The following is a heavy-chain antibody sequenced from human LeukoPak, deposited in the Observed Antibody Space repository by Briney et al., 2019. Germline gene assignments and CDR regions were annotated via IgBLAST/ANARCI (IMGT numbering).Heavy chain of an antibody. CDR1: GGSFSGYY. Sequence: SETLSLTCAVYGGSFSGYYWSWIRQPPGKGPEWIGEINHSGSTNYNPSLKSRVTISVDTSKNQFSLKLSSVTAADTAVYYCARGWNWLRPFDYWGQGTLVTVSS. CDR3: ARGWNWLRPFDY. D-gene: IGHD5-12*01. J-gene: IGHJ4*02. CDR2: INHSGST. V-gene: IGHV4-34*01.